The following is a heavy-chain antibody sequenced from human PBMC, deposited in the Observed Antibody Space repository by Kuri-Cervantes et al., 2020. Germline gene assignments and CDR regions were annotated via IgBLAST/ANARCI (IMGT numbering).Heavy chain of an antibody. CDR3: AKDLGYSSSRTFDY. CDR2: ISYDGSNK. CDR1: GFTFSSYA. J-gene: IGHJ4*02. Sequence: GESLKISCAASGFTFSSYAMHWVRQAPGKGLEWAAVISYDGSNKYYADSVKGRFTISRDNSKNTLYLQMNSLRAEDTAVYYCAKDLGYSSSRTFDYWGQGTLVTVSS. D-gene: IGHD6-13*01. V-gene: IGHV3-30-3*01.